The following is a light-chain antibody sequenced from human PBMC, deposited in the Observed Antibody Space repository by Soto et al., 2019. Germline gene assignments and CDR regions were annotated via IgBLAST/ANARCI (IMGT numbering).Light chain of an antibody. CDR2: HVT. Sequence: QSALTQPASVSGSPGQSITISCTGTSSDIGHYDYVSWYQQHPGKAPKLMIYHVTYRPSGVSNRYSGSKSGNSASLTISGLQADDEADYYCASFTTISTRVFGTGTKLTVL. CDR3: ASFTTISTRV. J-gene: IGLJ1*01. CDR1: SSDIGHYDY. V-gene: IGLV2-14*03.